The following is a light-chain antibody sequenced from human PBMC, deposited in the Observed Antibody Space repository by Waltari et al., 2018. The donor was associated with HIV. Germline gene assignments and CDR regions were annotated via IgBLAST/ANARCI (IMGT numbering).Light chain of an antibody. Sequence: QSALTQPASVSGSPGQSITVSCTGTSSAVGPYNYVSWYQQTPGTAPNLVIYEVSNRPSGISYRFSGSKSGNTASLTISGLQTEDEGDYYCSSFTTSNSLLFGGGTKVTVL. V-gene: IGLV2-14*01. J-gene: IGLJ2*01. CDR2: EVS. CDR3: SSFTTSNSLL. CDR1: SSAVGPYNY.